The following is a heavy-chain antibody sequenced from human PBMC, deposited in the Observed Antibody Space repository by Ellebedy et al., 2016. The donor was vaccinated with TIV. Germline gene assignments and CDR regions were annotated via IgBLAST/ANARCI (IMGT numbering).Heavy chain of an antibody. D-gene: IGHD5-12*01. CDR3: ASAARGSGAYESF. Sequence: GESLKISCAASGFAVSSNYMTWVRQAPGRGLEWVSLIYSDGNTNYADSVRGRFTISRDSSKNTLDLQMNSLRADDTALYYCASAARGSGAYESFWGQGTLVTVSS. CDR2: IYSDGNT. J-gene: IGHJ4*02. V-gene: IGHV3-66*01. CDR1: GFAVSSNY.